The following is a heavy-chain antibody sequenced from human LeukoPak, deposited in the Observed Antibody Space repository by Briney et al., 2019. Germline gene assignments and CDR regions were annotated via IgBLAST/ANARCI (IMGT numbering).Heavy chain of an antibody. J-gene: IGHJ6*03. Sequence: SETLSLTCTVSGGSISSYYRSWIRQPPGKGLEFIGYIYYSRSTYYNPSLRSRVIISVDTSKNQFSLKLSSVTAADTAVYYCARMAAAGYYYYYMDVWGKGTTVTISS. CDR1: GGSISSYY. D-gene: IGHD6-13*01. CDR3: ARMAAAGYYYYYMDV. V-gene: IGHV4-59*12. CDR2: IYYSRST.